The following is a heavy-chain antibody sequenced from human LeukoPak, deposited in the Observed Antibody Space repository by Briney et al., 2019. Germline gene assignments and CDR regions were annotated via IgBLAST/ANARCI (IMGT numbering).Heavy chain of an antibody. CDR2: IYYSGST. V-gene: IGHV4-38-2*01. D-gene: IGHD6-13*01. CDR1: GYSISSGYY. J-gene: IGHJ4*02. Sequence: SETLSLTCAVSGYSISSGYYWGWIRQPPGKGLEWIGSIYYSGSTYYNPSLKSRVTISVDTSKNQFSLKLSSVTAADTAVYYCASIRLSSWSDYWGQGTLVTVSS. CDR3: ASIRLSSWSDY.